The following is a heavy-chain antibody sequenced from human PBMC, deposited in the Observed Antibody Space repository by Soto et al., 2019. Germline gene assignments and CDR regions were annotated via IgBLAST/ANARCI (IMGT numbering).Heavy chain of an antibody. D-gene: IGHD5-12*01. V-gene: IGHV1-2*04. CDR2: INPNGGVT. CDR3: ARESGGATATLDYYYFYMDV. J-gene: IGHJ6*03. CDR1: GDSFNDYY. Sequence: QVQLVQSGAEVRKPGASVTVSCRSSGDSFNDYYIHWVRQAPGQGLEWMGWINPNGGVTKYAQKFQGWVSMTRDTSIRTVYMQLSRLRSDDTAVYYCARESGGATATLDYYYFYMDVWGRGSKVTVSS.